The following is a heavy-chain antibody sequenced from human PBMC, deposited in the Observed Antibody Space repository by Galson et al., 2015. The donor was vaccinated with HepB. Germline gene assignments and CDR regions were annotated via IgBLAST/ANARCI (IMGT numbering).Heavy chain of an antibody. D-gene: IGHD1-26*01. CDR2: VSAAGTRT. J-gene: IGHJ4*02. Sequence: GSLRLSCAASGFTFNRHAMSWVRQAPGKGLEWISVVSAAGTRTFDADSVKGRFTISRDNSRDTLYLQLNSLRDDDTALYYCAKAALVEATTLIYFDSWGQGTLVTVS. V-gene: IGHV3-23*01. CDR3: AKAALVEATTLIYFDS. CDR1: GFTFNRHA.